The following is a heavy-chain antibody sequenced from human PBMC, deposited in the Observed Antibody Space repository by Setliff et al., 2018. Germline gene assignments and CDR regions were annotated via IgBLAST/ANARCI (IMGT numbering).Heavy chain of an antibody. CDR3: ARDRVSGSSYYCYGMDV. V-gene: IGHV1-2*04. CDR1: GYTFTGYY. Sequence: ASVKVSCKASGYTFTGYYMHWVRQAPGQGLEWMGWINPNSGGTNYAQKFQGWVTMTRDTSISTAYMELSRLRSDDTAVYYCARDRVSGSSYYCYGMDVWGQGTTVTVSS. J-gene: IGHJ6*02. CDR2: INPNSGGT. D-gene: IGHD1-26*01.